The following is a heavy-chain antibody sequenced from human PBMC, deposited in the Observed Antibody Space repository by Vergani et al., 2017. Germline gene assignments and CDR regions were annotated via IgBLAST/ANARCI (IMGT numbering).Heavy chain of an antibody. CDR1: GYTFTSYY. J-gene: IGHJ5*02. V-gene: IGHV1-46*01. CDR2: INPSGGSK. Sequence: QVQLVQSGAEVKKPGASVKVSCKASGYTFTSYYMHWVRQAPGQGLEWMGIINPSGGSKSYAQKFRGRATMTRDTPTSTVYMELSSLRSEDTAVYYCARGVVGYSSSWDWFDPWGQGTLVTVSS. D-gene: IGHD6-13*01. CDR3: ARGVVGYSSSWDWFDP.